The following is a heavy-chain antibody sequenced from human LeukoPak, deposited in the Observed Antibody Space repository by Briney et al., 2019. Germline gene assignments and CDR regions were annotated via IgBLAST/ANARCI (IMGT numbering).Heavy chain of an antibody. CDR2: VRFDGSNE. J-gene: IGHJ4*02. D-gene: IGHD3-22*01. V-gene: IGHV3-30*02. CDR1: GFTFNIYS. CDR3: AKDSNSGYVSVGPDY. Sequence: TGGSLRLSCAASGFTFNIYSMNWVRQAPGKGLEWVAFVRFDGSNEYYADSVKGRFTISRDNSRNTLYLRMNSLRAEDTGVYSCAKDSNSGYVSVGPDYWGLGTLVTVSS.